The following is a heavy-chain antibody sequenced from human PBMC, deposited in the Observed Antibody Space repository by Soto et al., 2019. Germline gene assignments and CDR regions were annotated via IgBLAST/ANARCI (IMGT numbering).Heavy chain of an antibody. CDR2: IYYSGST. V-gene: IGHV4-61*01. CDR1: GGSVSSGSYY. D-gene: IGHD3-22*01. Sequence: QVQLQESGPGLVKPSETLSLTCTVSGGSVSSGSYYWSWIRQPPGKGLEWIGYIYYSGSTNYNPSLKSRVTISVDTSKNQFSLKLSSVTAADTAVYYCARKLMDDSSGYYYTPFDPWGQGTLVTFSS. J-gene: IGHJ5*02. CDR3: ARKLMDDSSGYYYTPFDP.